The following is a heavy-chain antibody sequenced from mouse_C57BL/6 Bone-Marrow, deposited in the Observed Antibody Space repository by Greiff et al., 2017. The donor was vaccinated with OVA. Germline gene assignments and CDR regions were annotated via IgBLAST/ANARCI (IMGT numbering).Heavy chain of an antibody. Sequence: EVKLVESGGGLVQPGGSLKLSCAASGFTFSDYYMYWVRQTPEQRLEWVAYISNGGGSTYYPDTVKGRFTISRDNATNTLYLQMSRLKSEDRAMYYWASRGYYYGSSWDYYAMDYWGQGTSVTVSS. CDR3: ASRGYYYGSSWDYYAMDY. CDR1: GFTFSDYY. D-gene: IGHD1-1*01. J-gene: IGHJ4*01. CDR2: ISNGGGST. V-gene: IGHV5-12*01.